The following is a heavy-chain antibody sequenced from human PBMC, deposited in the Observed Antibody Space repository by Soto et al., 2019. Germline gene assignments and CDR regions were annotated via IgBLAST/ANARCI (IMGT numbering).Heavy chain of an antibody. V-gene: IGHV4-30-2*01. CDR3: ARGGCQLLPDS. J-gene: IGHJ5*01. Sequence: QLQLQESGSGLVKPSQTLSLTCAVSGGSVSSDDYSWTWIRQPPGKALEWIGYIYYTGSTYYNPSLTSRVTMSIDTSKNHFSLRLDSVTAADTAVYYCARGGCQLLPDSWGQGTLVTVSS. CDR2: IYYTGST. CDR1: GGSVSSDDYS. D-gene: IGHD2-2*01.